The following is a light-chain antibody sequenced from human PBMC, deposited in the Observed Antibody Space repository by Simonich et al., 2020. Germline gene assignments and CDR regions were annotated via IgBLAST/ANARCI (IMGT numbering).Light chain of an antibody. Sequence: EIVMTQSPATLSVSPGERATPSCRASQSVSSNLAWYQQKPGQAPRLLIYGASTRATGIPARFRGSGSGTEFTLTISSLQSEDFAVYYCQQYNNWSYTFGQGTKLEIK. CDR1: QSVSSN. V-gene: IGKV3-15*01. CDR2: GAS. CDR3: QQYNNWSYT. J-gene: IGKJ2*01.